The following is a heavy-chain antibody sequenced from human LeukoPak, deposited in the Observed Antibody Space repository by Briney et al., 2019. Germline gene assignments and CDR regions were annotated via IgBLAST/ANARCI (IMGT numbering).Heavy chain of an antibody. Sequence: ASVKVSCKTSGYTFTTYGISWVRQAPGQGLEWRGWISVSNGNTKYAQKVQGRVTMTTDTSTTTAYMEVRSLRSDDTAVYYCARDRDRMVQGVTALFDYWGQGTLVTVSS. D-gene: IGHD3-10*01. CDR3: ARDRDRMVQGVTALFDY. CDR2: ISVSNGNT. V-gene: IGHV1-18*04. CDR1: GYTFTTYG. J-gene: IGHJ4*02.